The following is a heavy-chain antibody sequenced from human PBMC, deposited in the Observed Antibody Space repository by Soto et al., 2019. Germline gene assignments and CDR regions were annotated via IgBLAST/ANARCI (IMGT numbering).Heavy chain of an antibody. Sequence: QVQLVQSGAEVKKPGSSVKVSCKASGGTFSGYTISWVRQAPGQGLEWMGRIIPILGIANYAQKFQGRVTITADKSTSTAYMELSSLRSEDTAVYYCATTYCSGGSCANWFDPWGQGTLVTVSS. D-gene: IGHD2-15*01. CDR3: ATTYCSGGSCANWFDP. J-gene: IGHJ5*02. CDR1: GGTFSGYT. CDR2: IIPILGIA. V-gene: IGHV1-69*02.